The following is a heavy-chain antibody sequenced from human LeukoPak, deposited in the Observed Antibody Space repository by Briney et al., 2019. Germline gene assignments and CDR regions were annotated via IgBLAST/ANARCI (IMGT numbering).Heavy chain of an antibody. D-gene: IGHD3-10*01. CDR1: GGSISTYY. CDR2: IYYSGNT. Sequence: SETLSLTCTVSGGSISTYYWSWIRQPPGKGLEWIGYIYYSGNTNYNPSLKSRVTISVDTSKNQFSLKLSSVTAADTAVYYCARHPGIDAFDIWGQGTMVTVSS. J-gene: IGHJ3*02. V-gene: IGHV4-59*08. CDR3: ARHPGIDAFDI.